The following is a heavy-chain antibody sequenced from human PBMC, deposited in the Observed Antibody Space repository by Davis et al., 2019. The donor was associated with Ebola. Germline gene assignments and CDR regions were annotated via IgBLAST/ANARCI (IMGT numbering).Heavy chain of an antibody. D-gene: IGHD6-19*01. CDR2: LGLSADT. CDR3: AKDTSNVWFDV. Sequence: PGGSLRLSCAASGFPFGAYAMQWVRQAPGKGLEWVSTLGLSADTYYADSVKGRFTTSRDNSKNTLHLQMNSLRVEDTAIYYCAKDTSNVWFDVWGQGTMVTVSS. V-gene: IGHV3-23*01. CDR1: GFPFGAYA. J-gene: IGHJ3*01.